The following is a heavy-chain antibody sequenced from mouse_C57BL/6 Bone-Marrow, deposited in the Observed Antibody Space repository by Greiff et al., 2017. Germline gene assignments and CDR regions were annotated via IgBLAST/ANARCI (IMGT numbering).Heavy chain of an antibody. CDR3: SSFDGNYFDF. D-gene: IGHD2-3*01. J-gene: IGHJ2*01. CDR2: IDPEIGDT. V-gene: IGHV14-4*01. CDR1: GFNIKDDY. Sequence: VQLQQSGAELVRPGASVKLSCTASGFNIKDDYIHWVKQRPEQGLEWIGWIDPEIGDTEYASKFQGKATITSDTSSNTAYLQRRSLTSEDTAVYDCSSFDGNYFDFWGQGTPLTVAS.